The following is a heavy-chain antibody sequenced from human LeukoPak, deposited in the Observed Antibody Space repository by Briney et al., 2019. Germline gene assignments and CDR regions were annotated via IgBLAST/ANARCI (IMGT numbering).Heavy chain of an antibody. CDR3: ARGGRRIAAAGTGFGDY. CDR2: INHGGST. Sequence: PSETLSLTCAVYGGSFSGYYWSWIRQPPGKGLEWIGEINHGGSTNYNPSLKSRVTISVDTSKNQFSLKLSSVTAADTAVYYCARGGRRIAAAGTGFGDYWGQGTLVTVSS. D-gene: IGHD6-13*01. V-gene: IGHV4-34*01. J-gene: IGHJ4*02. CDR1: GGSFSGYY.